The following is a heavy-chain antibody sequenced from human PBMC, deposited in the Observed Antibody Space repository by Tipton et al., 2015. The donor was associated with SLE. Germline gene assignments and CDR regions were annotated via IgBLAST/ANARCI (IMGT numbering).Heavy chain of an antibody. D-gene: IGHD4-17*01. CDR1: GNSFTSYW. Sequence: QLVQSGAEVKEPGESLKISCQGSGNSFTSYWIGWVRQMPGKGLEWMGIIYPGDSDTKYSPSFQGHVTISADKSITTAYLQWSSLKASDTAMYYCARGTTVTMSDAFDIWGQGTMVTVSS. V-gene: IGHV5-51*03. J-gene: IGHJ3*02. CDR3: ARGTTVTMSDAFDI. CDR2: IYPGDSDT.